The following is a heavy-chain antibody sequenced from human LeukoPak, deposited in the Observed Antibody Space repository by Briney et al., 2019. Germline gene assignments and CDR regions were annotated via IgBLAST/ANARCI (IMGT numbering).Heavy chain of an antibody. CDR2: ISSSSSTI. Sequence: PGGSLRLSRAASGFTFSSYSMNWVRQAPGKGLEWVSYISSSSSTIYYADSVKGRFTISRDNAKNSLYLQMNSLRAEDTAVYYCARGAYYYEDWGQGTLVTVSS. V-gene: IGHV3-48*01. J-gene: IGHJ4*02. CDR3: ARGAYYYED. CDR1: GFTFSSYS. D-gene: IGHD3-22*01.